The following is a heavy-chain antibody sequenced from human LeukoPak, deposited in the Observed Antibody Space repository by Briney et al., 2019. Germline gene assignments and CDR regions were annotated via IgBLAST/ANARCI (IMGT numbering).Heavy chain of an antibody. CDR1: GGSFSGYY. V-gene: IGHV4-34*01. CDR2: INHSGST. CDR3: ASSYYYDSSGYRY. J-gene: IGHJ4*02. Sequence: SETLSLTCAVYGGSFSGYYWSWIRQPPGKGLEWIGEINHSGSTNYNPSLKSRVTISVDTSKNQFSLKLSSVTAADTAVYYCASSYYYDSSGYRYWGQGTLVTVSS. D-gene: IGHD3-22*01.